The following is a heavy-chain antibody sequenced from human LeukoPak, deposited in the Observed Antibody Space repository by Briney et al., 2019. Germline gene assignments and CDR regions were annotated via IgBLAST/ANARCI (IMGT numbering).Heavy chain of an antibody. V-gene: IGHV4-30-4*08. Sequence: PSQTLSLTCTVSGGTISSGDYYWGCLRHPPGKGLEWIGYIYYSGSTYYNPSLKSRVTISVDTSKNQFSLKLSSVTAADTAVYYCARGGSHLVVPDWFDPWGQGTLVTVSS. J-gene: IGHJ5*02. CDR3: ARGGSHLVVPDWFDP. CDR2: IYYSGST. CDR1: GGTISSGDYY. D-gene: IGHD2-15*01.